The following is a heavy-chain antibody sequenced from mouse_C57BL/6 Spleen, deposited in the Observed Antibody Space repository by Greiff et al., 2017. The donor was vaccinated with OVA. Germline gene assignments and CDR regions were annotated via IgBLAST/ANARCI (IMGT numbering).Heavy chain of an antibody. V-gene: IGHV1-50*01. CDR2: IDPSDSYT. CDR1: GYTFTSYW. J-gene: IGHJ2*01. Sequence: QVQLQQPGAELVKPGASVKLSCKASGYTFTSYWMQWVKQRPGQGLEWIGEIDPSDSYTNYNQKFKGKATLTVDTSSSTAYMQLRSLTSEDSAVYYCARGTTVVGGYFDYWGQGTTLTVSS. CDR3: ARGTTVVGGYFDY. D-gene: IGHD1-1*01.